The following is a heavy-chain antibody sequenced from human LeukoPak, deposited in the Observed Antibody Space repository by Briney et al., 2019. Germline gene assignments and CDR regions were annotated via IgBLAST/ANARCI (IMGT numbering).Heavy chain of an antibody. CDR1: GGSISSHY. V-gene: IGHV4-59*11. D-gene: IGHD3-16*02. Sequence: SETLSLTCTVSGGSISSHYWSWIRQPPGKGLEWIGFIYYSGSTNYTNYNPSLKSRVTISVDTSKNQFSLKLSSVTAADTAVYYCARDPIVSVGDWYFDLWGRGTLVTVSS. CDR3: ARDPIVSVGDWYFDL. J-gene: IGHJ2*01. CDR2: IYYSGSTNYT.